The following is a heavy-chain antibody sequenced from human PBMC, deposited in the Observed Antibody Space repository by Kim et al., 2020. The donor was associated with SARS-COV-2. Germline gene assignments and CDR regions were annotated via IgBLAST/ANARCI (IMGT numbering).Heavy chain of an antibody. CDR3: ARVQCMGSGGSCYSPLYYFDY. J-gene: IGHJ4*02. D-gene: IGHD2-15*01. Sequence: SVKVSCKASVGTFSSYAISWVRQAPGQGLEWMGGIIPIFGTANYAQKFQGRVTITADESTSTAYMELSSQRSEDTAVHYCARVQCMGSGGSCYSPLYYFDYWGQGTLVTVSS. CDR1: VGTFSSYA. CDR2: IIPIFGTA. V-gene: IGHV1-69*13.